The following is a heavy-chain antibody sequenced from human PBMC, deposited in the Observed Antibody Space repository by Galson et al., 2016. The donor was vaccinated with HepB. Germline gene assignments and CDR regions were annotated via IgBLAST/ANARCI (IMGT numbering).Heavy chain of an antibody. D-gene: IGHD3-3*01. Sequence: SLRLSCAASGFTLSDSYMAWIRLAPGQGLEWISYISSNSGGGAIYYADPVQGRFTISRDNAKNSLSLQMNSVRAEDTAVYYCARGGGFYTWGQGTRVTVSS. CDR2: ISSNSGGGAI. V-gene: IGHV3-11*01. J-gene: IGHJ4*02. CDR3: ARGGGFYT. CDR1: GFTLSDSY.